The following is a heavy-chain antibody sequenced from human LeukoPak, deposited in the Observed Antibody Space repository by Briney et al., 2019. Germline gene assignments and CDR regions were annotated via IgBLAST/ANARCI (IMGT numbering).Heavy chain of an antibody. CDR2: FNPHICAS. CDR3: AGHTLSGDRRGGFDY. D-gene: IGHD5-12*01. Sequence: GASVKVSRKASGYTFTDFFLHWVRQAPGQGLEWVGWFNPHICASNYAQKFQGRVTMTSDTSINTAHMEVTRLSSDDTAVYYCAGHTLSGDRRGGFDYWGQGTLVNVFS. J-gene: IGHJ4*02. V-gene: IGHV1-2*02. CDR1: GYTFTDFF.